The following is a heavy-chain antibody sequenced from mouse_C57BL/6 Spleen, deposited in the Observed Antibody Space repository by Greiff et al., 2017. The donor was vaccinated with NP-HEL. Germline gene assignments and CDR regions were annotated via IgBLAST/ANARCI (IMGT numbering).Heavy chain of an antibody. Sequence: QVQLQQPGAELVMPGASVKLSCKASGYTFTSYWMHWVKQRPGQGLEWIGEIDPSDSYTNYNQKFKGKSTLTVDKYSSTAYMQLSSLTSEDAAVYYCARTHGSSYVAGYFDVWGTGTTVTVSS. CDR1: GYTFTSYW. V-gene: IGHV1-69*01. D-gene: IGHD1-1*01. CDR2: IDPSDSYT. J-gene: IGHJ1*03. CDR3: ARTHGSSYVAGYFDV.